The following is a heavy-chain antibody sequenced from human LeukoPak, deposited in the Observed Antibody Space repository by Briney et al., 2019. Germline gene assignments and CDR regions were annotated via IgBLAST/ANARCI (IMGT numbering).Heavy chain of an antibody. Sequence: SETLSLTCTVSGGSISSSSYSWGWIRQPPGKGLEWIGSIYYSGTTYYNPSLKSRATISVDTSKIQFSLKLSSVAATDTAVYFCARLRFDFWSGYTHPYFDYWGQGTLVTVSS. CDR1: GGSISSSSYS. CDR2: IYYSGTT. D-gene: IGHD3-3*01. V-gene: IGHV4-39*01. J-gene: IGHJ4*02. CDR3: ARLRFDFWSGYTHPYFDY.